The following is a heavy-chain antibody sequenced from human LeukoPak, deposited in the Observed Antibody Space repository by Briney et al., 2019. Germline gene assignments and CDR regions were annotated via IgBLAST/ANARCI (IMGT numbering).Heavy chain of an antibody. CDR2: ISGDNGDT. Sequence: AAVKVCCKASGYTFTSYGISWVRQPPGQGLEWMGWISGDNGDTYYAQKLQGRVTMTSDTSTSTAFMERRSLRSDDTAVYYCARDCDRSGYYCYWGKGTLVTVSS. V-gene: IGHV1-18*01. CDR1: GYTFTSYG. D-gene: IGHD3-22*01. J-gene: IGHJ4*02. CDR3: ARDCDRSGYYCY.